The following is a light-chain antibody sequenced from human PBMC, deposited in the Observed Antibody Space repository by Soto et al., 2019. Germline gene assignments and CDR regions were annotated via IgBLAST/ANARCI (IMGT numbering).Light chain of an antibody. CDR2: GAS. J-gene: IGKJ5*01. V-gene: IGKV3D-15*01. CDR3: QFYGSSLIT. Sequence: EIVMTQSPATLSVSPGERATLSCRASQSISSHLAWYQQKPGQTPRVLIYGASSRATGIPARFSGSGSGTDFTLTISRLEPEDSAVYYCQFYGSSLITFGQGTRLEIK. CDR1: QSISSH.